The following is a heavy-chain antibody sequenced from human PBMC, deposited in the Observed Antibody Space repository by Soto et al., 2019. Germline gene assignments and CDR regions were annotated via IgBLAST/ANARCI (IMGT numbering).Heavy chain of an antibody. CDR3: ARRGSGSYYDY. CDR1: GFTFSSYA. V-gene: IGHV3-23*01. D-gene: IGHD1-26*01. CDR2: ISGSGGST. Sequence: EVLLLESGGGLVQPGGSLRLSCAASGFTFSSYAMRWVRQAPGKGLEWVSAISGSGGSTYYADSVKGRFTISRDSSKNTLYLQMNSLRAEDTAVYYCARRGSGSYYDYWGQGTLVTVSS. J-gene: IGHJ4*02.